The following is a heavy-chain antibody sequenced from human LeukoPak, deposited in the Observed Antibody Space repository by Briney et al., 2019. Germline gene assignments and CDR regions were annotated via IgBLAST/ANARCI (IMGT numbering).Heavy chain of an antibody. CDR2: ITPMFGTA. CDR1: GGTFSSYD. CDR3: ARGWLAEATVVTPYNY. V-gene: IGHV1-69*13. D-gene: IGHD4-23*01. Sequence: GASVKVSCKASGGTFSSYDISWVRQALGQGLEWMGGITPMFGTANYAQKFQGRVTITAVESMSTVYMELSSLRFEDTAVYYCARGWLAEATVVTPYNYWGQGTLVTVSS. J-gene: IGHJ4*02.